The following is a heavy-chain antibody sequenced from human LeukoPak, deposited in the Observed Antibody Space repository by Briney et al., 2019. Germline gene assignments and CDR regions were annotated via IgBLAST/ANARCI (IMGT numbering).Heavy chain of an antibody. CDR1: GGSLSSYY. D-gene: IGHD1-26*01. J-gene: IGHJ4*02. Sequence: AETPSLTCTVSGGSLSSYYWSWIRQPSGKGLEWIGYIYSRGLTRGSTNYNPSLNSRVTLTVDTSKNQFSLKLSSVTAADTAVYYCARDQEYSGSYYRYFDFWGQGGLVSVSS. CDR2: IYSRGLTRGST. CDR3: ARDQEYSGSYYRYFDF. V-gene: IGHV4-59*01.